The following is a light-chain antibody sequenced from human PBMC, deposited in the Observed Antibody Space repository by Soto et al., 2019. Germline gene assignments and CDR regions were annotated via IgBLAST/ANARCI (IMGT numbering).Light chain of an antibody. Sequence: QSVLTQPASVSGSPGQSITISCSGTNNDIGDNNHISWYQHHSGKAPKLLIYEVSNRPSGISNRFSGSKSGNTASLTISGLQAEDEAVFYCLSLTRSATWVFGGGTKLTVL. V-gene: IGLV2-14*01. CDR3: LSLTRSATWV. CDR1: NNDIGDNNH. J-gene: IGLJ3*02. CDR2: EVS.